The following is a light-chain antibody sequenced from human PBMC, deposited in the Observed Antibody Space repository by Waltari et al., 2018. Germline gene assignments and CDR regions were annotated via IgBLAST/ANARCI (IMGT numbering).Light chain of an antibody. CDR1: QSVSSIY. Sequence: EIVLTQSPGTLSLSSGERATLSCRAGQSVSSIYLAWYQQKPGQAPRLLIYGASSRATGIPDRFSGSGAGTDFTLAISRLEPEDFAVYYCQQYGSSPGYTFGQGTKLEIK. J-gene: IGKJ2*01. CDR3: QQYGSSPGYT. CDR2: GAS. V-gene: IGKV3-20*01.